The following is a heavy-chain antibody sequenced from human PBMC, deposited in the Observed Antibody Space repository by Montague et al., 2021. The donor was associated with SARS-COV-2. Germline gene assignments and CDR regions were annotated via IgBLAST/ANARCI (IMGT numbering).Heavy chain of an antibody. CDR1: GGSITRNYY. V-gene: IGHV4-39*01. CDR2: IHYSGTT. Sequence: SETLSLTCTVSGGSITRNYYWGWIRQPPGKGLGWVGNIHYSGTTFIHPSLESRVTISVNASKNQFSLNLTSVTAADTAVYYCARPLVRGVPKAFDIWGQGALVIVSS. D-gene: IGHD3-10*01. CDR3: ARPLVRGVPKAFDI. J-gene: IGHJ3*02.